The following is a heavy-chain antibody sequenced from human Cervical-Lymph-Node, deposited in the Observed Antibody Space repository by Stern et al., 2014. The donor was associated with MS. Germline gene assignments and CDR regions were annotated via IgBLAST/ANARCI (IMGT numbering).Heavy chain of an antibody. J-gene: IGHJ5*02. CDR3: AKEGGNWFDP. CDR2: IWYDGTNE. V-gene: IGHV3-33*03. CDR1: GFAFSRHG. Sequence: VQLVESGGGVVQPGKSLRLSCTASGFAFSRHGMHWVRQVPGKGLEWVTVIWYDGTNEKYEDSVKGRFTISRDNSKNTLYLQMNSLRTEDTAVYYCAKEGGNWFDPWGQGTLVTVSS.